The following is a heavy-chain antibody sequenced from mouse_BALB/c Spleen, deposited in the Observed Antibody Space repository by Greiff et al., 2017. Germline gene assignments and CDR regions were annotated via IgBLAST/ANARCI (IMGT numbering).Heavy chain of an antibody. CDR1: GFNIKDTY. D-gene: IGHD2-1*01. CDR3: VSLYYGNTWFAY. J-gene: IGHJ3*01. CDR2: IDPANGNT. Sequence: VQLQQSGAELVKPGASVKLSCTASGFNIKDTYMHWVKQRPEQGLEWIGRIDPANGNTKYDPKFQGKATITADTSSNTAYLQLSSLTSEDTAVYYCVSLYYGNTWFAYWGQGTLVTVSA. V-gene: IGHV14-3*02.